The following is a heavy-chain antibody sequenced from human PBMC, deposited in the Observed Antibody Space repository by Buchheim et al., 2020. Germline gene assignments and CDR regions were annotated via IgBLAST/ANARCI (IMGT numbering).Heavy chain of an antibody. J-gene: IGHJ6*02. D-gene: IGHD1-26*01. CDR1: GFTFSSYA. Sequence: EVQLLESGGGLVQPGGSLRLSCAASGFTFSSYAMSWVRQAPGKGLEWVSAISGSGGSTYYADSVKGRFTISRDNSKNTLYLQMNSLRAEDTAVYYCAKRRASGSYSLYYYGMDVWGQGTT. V-gene: IGHV3-23*01. CDR2: ISGSGGST. CDR3: AKRRASGSYSLYYYGMDV.